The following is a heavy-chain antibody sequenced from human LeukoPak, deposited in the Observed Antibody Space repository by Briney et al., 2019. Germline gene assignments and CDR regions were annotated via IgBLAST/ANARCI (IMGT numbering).Heavy chain of an antibody. CDR2: IYYSGST. CDR1: GGPISSSNYY. Sequence: SETLSLTCTVSGGPISSSNYYWTWIRQPPGKGLEWIGSIYYSGSTYYNPSLKGRITISVDTSKNQFSLKLSSMTAADTAVYYCARRVIVATIDFWGQGALVTVSS. V-gene: IGHV4-39*01. D-gene: IGHD5-12*01. J-gene: IGHJ4*02. CDR3: ARRVIVATIDF.